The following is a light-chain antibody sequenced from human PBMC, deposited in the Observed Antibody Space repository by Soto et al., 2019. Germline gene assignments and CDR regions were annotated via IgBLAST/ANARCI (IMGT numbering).Light chain of an antibody. J-gene: IGKJ2*01. CDR3: QQYHNSPPQYT. CDR2: GAS. V-gene: IGKV3-15*01. Sequence: EIVMTQSPASLSVSPGEGATLSCRASQTVASNLAWYQQKPGQGPRLLIHGASTRATGVPARFSGSGSGTDFTLTISSLQSEDFAVYYCQQYHNSPPQYTFGQGTKLQIK. CDR1: QTVASN.